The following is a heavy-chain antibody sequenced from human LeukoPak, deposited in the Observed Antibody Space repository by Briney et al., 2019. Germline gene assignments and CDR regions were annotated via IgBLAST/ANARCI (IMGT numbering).Heavy chain of an antibody. J-gene: IGHJ4*02. CDR2: INNGGST. Sequence: SVPLSLNCAVYGGSFSGYYWSWLRQPPGKGLAWIREINNGGSTNYNPSLKSRVTMSVDTSKNQFSLKLSSVTAADTAVYYCARGLTDMSIVGASSAQYYFDYWGQGTLVTVSS. V-gene: IGHV4-34*01. CDR3: ARGLTDMSIVGASSAQYYFDY. CDR1: GGSFSGYY. D-gene: IGHD1-26*01.